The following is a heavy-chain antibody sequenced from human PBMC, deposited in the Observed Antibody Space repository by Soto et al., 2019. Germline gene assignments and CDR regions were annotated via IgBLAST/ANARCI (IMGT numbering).Heavy chain of an antibody. CDR2: IRSKAYGGTT. D-gene: IGHD1-26*01. Sequence: GCLRLSGPASGFTFGDYAMSWFRQAPGKGLEWVGFIRSKAYGGTTEYAASVKGRFTISRDDSKSIAYLQMNSLKTEDTAVYYCTRDRGGRYFVHDYWGQGTLVTVYS. CDR1: GFTFGDYA. J-gene: IGHJ4*02. V-gene: IGHV3-49*03. CDR3: TRDRGGRYFVHDY.